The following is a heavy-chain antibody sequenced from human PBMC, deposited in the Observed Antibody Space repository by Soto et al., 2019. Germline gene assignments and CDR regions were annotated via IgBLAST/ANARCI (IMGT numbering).Heavy chain of an antibody. D-gene: IGHD3-3*01. CDR1: GFTFSGSA. Sequence: GGSLRLSCAASGFTFSGSAMHWVRQASGKGLEWVGRIRSKANSYATAYAASVKGRFTISRDDSKNTAYLQMNSLKTEDTAVYYCAKDSMSGAFDIWGQGTMVTVPS. CDR2: IRSKANSYAT. V-gene: IGHV3-73*01. J-gene: IGHJ3*02. CDR3: AKDSMSGAFDI.